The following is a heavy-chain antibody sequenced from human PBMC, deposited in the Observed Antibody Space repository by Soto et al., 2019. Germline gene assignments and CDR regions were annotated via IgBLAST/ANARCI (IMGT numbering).Heavy chain of an antibody. CDR2: ISYDGSNK. J-gene: IGHJ4*02. CDR3: AKEYSSGWLDY. Sequence: VQLVESGGGVVQPGRSLRLSCAASGFTFSSYGMHWVRQAPGKGLEWVAVISYDGSNKYYADSVKGRFTISRDNSKNTLYLQMNSLRAEDTAVYYCAKEYSSGWLDYWGQGTLVTVSS. D-gene: IGHD6-19*01. CDR1: GFTFSSYG. V-gene: IGHV3-30*18.